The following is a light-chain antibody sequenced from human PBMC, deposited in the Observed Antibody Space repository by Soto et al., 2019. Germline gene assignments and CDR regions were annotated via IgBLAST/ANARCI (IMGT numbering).Light chain of an antibody. CDR2: EVT. V-gene: IGLV2-14*01. J-gene: IGLJ2*01. Sequence: QSALTQPASVSGSPGQSITISGTGSSSDGGGYYYVSWYQRHPGKAPKLMIYEVTNRPSGISNRFSGSKSGDTASLTISGLPAEDEADYYCSSYTSPSAYVFGAGAKLTV. CDR3: SSYTSPSAYV. CDR1: SSDGGGYYY.